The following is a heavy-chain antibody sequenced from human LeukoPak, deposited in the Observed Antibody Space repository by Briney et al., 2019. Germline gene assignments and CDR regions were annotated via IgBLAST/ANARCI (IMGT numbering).Heavy chain of an antibody. J-gene: IGHJ4*02. CDR1: GVSISSYY. Sequence: EPSETLSLTCTVSGVSISSYYWSWIRQPPGKGLEWIGYIYYSGSTNYNPSLKSRVTISVDTSKNQFTLKLSSVTAADTAVYYCARERRGYYDSSGWNDYWGQGTLVTVSS. D-gene: IGHD3-22*01. CDR3: ARERRGYYDSSGWNDY. CDR2: IYYSGST. V-gene: IGHV4-59*01.